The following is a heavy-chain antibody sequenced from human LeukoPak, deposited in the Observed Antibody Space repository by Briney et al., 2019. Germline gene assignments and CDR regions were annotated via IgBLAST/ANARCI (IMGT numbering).Heavy chain of an antibody. J-gene: IGHJ4*02. Sequence: GGSLRLSCAASGFTFSSHAMHWVRQAPGKGLEWVAIISYDGSNKYYADSVKGRFTISRDNSKTTLYLQISSLRAEDTAVYYCARTAYCGGDCYAEFDYWGQGTLVTVSS. V-gene: IGHV3-30-3*01. CDR3: ARTAYCGGDCYAEFDY. CDR2: ISYDGSNK. CDR1: GFTFSSHA. D-gene: IGHD2-21*02.